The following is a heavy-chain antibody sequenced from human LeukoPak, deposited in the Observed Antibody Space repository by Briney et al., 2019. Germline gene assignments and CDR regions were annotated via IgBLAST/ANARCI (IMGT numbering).Heavy chain of an antibody. CDR3: ARVSRFNYFDY. J-gene: IGHJ4*02. D-gene: IGHD3-10*01. V-gene: IGHV4-30-4*01. CDR1: VDSIISGDYY. Sequence: SQTLSLTCTVSVDSIISGDYYWIWIRQPPGKGLEWIGYIFYRGNTYFNPSLKTRLTISVDTSKNQFSLNVSSVTAADTAFYYCARVSRFNYFDYWGQGTLVTVSS. CDR2: IFYRGNT.